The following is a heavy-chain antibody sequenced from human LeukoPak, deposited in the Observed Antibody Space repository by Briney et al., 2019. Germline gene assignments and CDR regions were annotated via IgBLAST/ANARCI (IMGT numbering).Heavy chain of an antibody. V-gene: IGHV4-34*12. Sequence: PSETLSLTCTVYDESFSDYFWIWIRQPPGEGLEWIGEIIHTGSTNSERIKYNPSLQSRVTISIDTSRNQFSLKLTSVTAADTAVYYCASHCSSTSCYLIAAAPNAFDIWGQGTMVTVSS. CDR3: ASHCSSTSCYLIAAAPNAFDI. CDR2: IIHTGST. CDR1: DESFSDYF. D-gene: IGHD2-2*01. J-gene: IGHJ3*02.